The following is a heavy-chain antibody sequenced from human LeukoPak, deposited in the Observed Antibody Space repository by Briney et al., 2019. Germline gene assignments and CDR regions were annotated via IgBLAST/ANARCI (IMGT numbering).Heavy chain of an antibody. Sequence: GRSLRLSCAASGFTFSNYGMHWVRQAPGKGLEWVALIWYDGSNKYYADSVKGRFTISRDNSKNTLYLQMNSLRAEDTAVYYCAREMGLNIVATFGYWGQGTLVTVSS. J-gene: IGHJ4*02. CDR3: AREMGLNIVATFGY. CDR1: GFTFSNYG. V-gene: IGHV3-33*01. D-gene: IGHD5-12*01. CDR2: IWYDGSNK.